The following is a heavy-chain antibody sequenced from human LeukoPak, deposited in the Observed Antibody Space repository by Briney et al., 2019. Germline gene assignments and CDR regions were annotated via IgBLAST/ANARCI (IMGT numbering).Heavy chain of an antibody. Sequence: GGSLRLSCAASGFTFSSYAMSWVRQAPGKGLEWVSAISGSGGSTYYADSVKGRFTISRDNSKDTLYLQMNSLRAEDTAVYYCAKVGNYGDYGDGSDYWGQGTLVTVSS. D-gene: IGHD4-17*01. J-gene: IGHJ4*02. CDR1: GFTFSSYA. V-gene: IGHV3-23*01. CDR3: AKVGNYGDYGDGSDY. CDR2: ISGSGGST.